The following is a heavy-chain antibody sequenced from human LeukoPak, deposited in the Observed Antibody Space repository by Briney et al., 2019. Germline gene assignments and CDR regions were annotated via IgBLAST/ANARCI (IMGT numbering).Heavy chain of an antibody. CDR2: IYYSGST. J-gene: IGHJ5*02. CDR1: GGSISSYY. V-gene: IGHV4-59*12. Sequence: PSETLSLTCTVSGGSISSYYWSWIRQPPGKGLEWIGYIYYSGSTNYNPSLKSRVTISVDTSKNQFSLTLSSVTAADTAVYYCARARDCSGGTCYQFNWFDPWGQGTLVTVSS. D-gene: IGHD2-15*01. CDR3: ARARDCSGGTCYQFNWFDP.